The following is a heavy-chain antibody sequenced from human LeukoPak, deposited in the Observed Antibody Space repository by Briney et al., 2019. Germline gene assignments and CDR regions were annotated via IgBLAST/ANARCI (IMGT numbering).Heavy chain of an antibody. J-gene: IGHJ4*02. CDR2: INPSGGST. CDR3: ARDHEYYYGSGSYYPGGCDY. CDR1: GYTFTSYY. V-gene: IGHV1-46*01. Sequence: ASVTVSCKASGYTFTSYYMHWVRQAPGQGLEWMGIINPSGGSTSYAQKFQGRVTMTRDTSTGTVYMELRRLRSEDTAVYYCARDHEYYYGSGSYYPGGCDYWGQGTLVTVSS. D-gene: IGHD3-10*01.